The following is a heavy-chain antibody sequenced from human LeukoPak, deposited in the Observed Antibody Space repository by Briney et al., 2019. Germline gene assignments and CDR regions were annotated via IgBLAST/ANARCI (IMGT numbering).Heavy chain of an antibody. Sequence: GRSLRLSCATSGFTLRNAWISWVRQAPGKGLERVGRMRSEARGGTPDYAALVKGRFIISIDDSRSTLYLQMHSLETEDTALYYCTTAGFTYGHHALGIWGQGTVVTVSS. CDR3: TTAGFTYGHHALGI. CDR2: MRSEARGGTP. J-gene: IGHJ3*02. V-gene: IGHV3-15*01. D-gene: IGHD5-18*01. CDR1: GFTLRNAW.